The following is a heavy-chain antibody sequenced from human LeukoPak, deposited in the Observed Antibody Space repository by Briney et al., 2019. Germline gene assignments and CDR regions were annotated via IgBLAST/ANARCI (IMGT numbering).Heavy chain of an antibody. V-gene: IGHV4-4*02. CDR1: GGSIKNDYW. CDR2: IYYTGSV. Sequence: PSGTLSLTCTVYGGSIKNDYWWTWVRQSPGKGLEWIGEIYYTGSVNYNLSLGSRVTISRDTSKSQFSLMLRSVTAADTAVYYYARHYDLWSAYSYWGQGLLVTVSS. J-gene: IGHJ4*02. CDR3: ARHYDLWSAYSY. D-gene: IGHD3-3*01.